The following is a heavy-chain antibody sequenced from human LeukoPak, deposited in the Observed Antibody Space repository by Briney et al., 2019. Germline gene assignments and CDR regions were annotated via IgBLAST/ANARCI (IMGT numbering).Heavy chain of an antibody. CDR2: IIPIFGTA. V-gene: IGHV1-69*05. D-gene: IGHD2-15*01. CDR1: GYAFTSYY. CDR3: ARPARSCSGGSCHTLYFDY. J-gene: IGHJ4*02. Sequence: SVKVSCKASGYAFTSYYMHWVRQAPGQGLEWMGRIIPIFGTANYAQKFQGRVTITTDESTSTAYMELSSLRSEDTAVYYCARPARSCSGGSCHTLYFDYWGQGTLVTVSS.